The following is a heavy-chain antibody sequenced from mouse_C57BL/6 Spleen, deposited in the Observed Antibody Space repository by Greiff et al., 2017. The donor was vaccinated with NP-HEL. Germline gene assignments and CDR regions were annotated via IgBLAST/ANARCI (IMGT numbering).Heavy chain of an antibody. D-gene: IGHD1-1*01. CDR1: GYAFSSSW. Sequence: QVQLQQSGPELVKPGASVKISCKASGYAFSSSWMNWVKQRPGKGLEWIGRIYPGDGDTNDNGKFKGKATLTADKSSSTAYMQLSSLTSEDSAVYFCAREDYYGSFDYWGQGTTLTVSS. CDR3: AREDYYGSFDY. J-gene: IGHJ2*01. CDR2: IYPGDGDT. V-gene: IGHV1-82*01.